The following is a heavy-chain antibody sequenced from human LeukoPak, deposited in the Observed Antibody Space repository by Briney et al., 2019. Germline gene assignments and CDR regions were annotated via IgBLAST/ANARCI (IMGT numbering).Heavy chain of an antibody. CDR2: INPNSGGT. V-gene: IGHV1-2*02. CDR1: GYTFTDYY. J-gene: IGHJ5*02. D-gene: IGHD4-17*01. CDR3: ARFNDYGDYPNWFDP. Sequence: GASVKVSCKASGYTFTDYYIHWVRQAPGQGLEWMGWINPNSGGTNYAQKFQGRVTMTRDTSISTAYMELRSLRSDDTAVYYCARFNDYGDYPNWFDPWGQGTLVTVSS.